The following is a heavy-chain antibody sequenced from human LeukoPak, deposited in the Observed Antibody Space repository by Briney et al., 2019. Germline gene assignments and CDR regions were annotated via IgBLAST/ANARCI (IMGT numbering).Heavy chain of an antibody. CDR2: ISGSGGST. CDR1: GFTFSSYA. V-gene: IGHV3-23*01. D-gene: IGHD2-15*01. J-gene: IGHJ4*02. Sequence: PGGSLRLSCAASGFTFSSYAMSWVRQAPGKGLKWVSAISGSGGSTYYADSVKGRFTISRDNSKNTLYLQMNSLRAEDTAVYYCVVSWVCSGGSCPFDYWGQGTLVTVSS. CDR3: VVSWVCSGGSCPFDY.